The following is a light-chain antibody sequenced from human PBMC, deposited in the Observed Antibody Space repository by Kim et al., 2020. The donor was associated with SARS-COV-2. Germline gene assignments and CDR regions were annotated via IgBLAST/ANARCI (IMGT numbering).Light chain of an antibody. CDR2: RND. CDR3: ASWDDRLSVV. V-gene: IGLV1-47*01. J-gene: IGLJ2*01. Sequence: PGQRVTISCSGSSSNIGNNYVYWYQHLPGTAPKLLIDRNDQRPSGVPDRFSGSKSGTSASLAISGLRSDDEADYYCASWDDRLSVVFGGGTQLTVL. CDR1: SSNIGNNY.